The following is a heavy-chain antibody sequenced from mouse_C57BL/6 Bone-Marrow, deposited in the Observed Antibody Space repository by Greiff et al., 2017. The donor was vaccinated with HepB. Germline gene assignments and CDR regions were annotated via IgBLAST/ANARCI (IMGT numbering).Heavy chain of an antibody. Sequence: EVHLVESGGGLVKPGGSLKLSCAASGFPFSSYTMSWVRQTPEKRLEGVATISGGVGNTYYPDSVKGRFTIARDNAKNTLYLQMSSLRSEDTALYYCARQGPYYYGSSLWFAYWGQGTLVTVSA. CDR2: ISGGVGNT. CDR3: ARQGPYYYGSSLWFAY. CDR1: GFPFSSYT. V-gene: IGHV5-9*01. J-gene: IGHJ3*01. D-gene: IGHD1-1*01.